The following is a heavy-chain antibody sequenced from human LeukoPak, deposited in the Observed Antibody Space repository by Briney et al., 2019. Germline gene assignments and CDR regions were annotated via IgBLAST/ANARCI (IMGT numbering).Heavy chain of an antibody. CDR1: GFTFSSYA. V-gene: IGHV3-30-3*01. CDR3: ARDYSSSWPPGAHESTVFDY. J-gene: IGHJ4*02. D-gene: IGHD6-13*01. Sequence: GGSLRLSCAASGFTFSSYAMHWVRQAPGKGLEWVAVISYDGSNKYYADSVKGRFTISRDNSKNTLYLQMNSLRAEDTAVYYCARDYSSSWPPGAHESTVFDYWGQGTLVTVSS. CDR2: ISYDGSNK.